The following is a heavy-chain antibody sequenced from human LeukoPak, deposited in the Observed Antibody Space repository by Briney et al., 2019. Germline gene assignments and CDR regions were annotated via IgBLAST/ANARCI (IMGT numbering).Heavy chain of an antibody. Sequence: SETLSFTCTVSGGSSRSFCWDWIRPRPGHGLEGIGFIYYDGSTIYHPPRKSRVTISLDTSKTQSSLKLSSVTAADTAVYYCARVRGGATGPAYYFDYWGQGTLVTVSS. V-gene: IGHV4-59*01. J-gene: IGHJ4*02. CDR2: IYYDGST. CDR3: ARVRGGATGPAYYFDY. D-gene: IGHD1-26*01. CDR1: GGSSRSFC.